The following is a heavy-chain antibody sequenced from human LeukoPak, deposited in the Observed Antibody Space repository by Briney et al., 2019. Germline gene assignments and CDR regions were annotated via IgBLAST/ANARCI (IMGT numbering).Heavy chain of an antibody. CDR1: GFIFSRYG. D-gene: IGHD3-9*01. V-gene: IGHV3-30*18. CDR2: VSYDGTET. CDR3: AKMGEGDYDILTDY. Sequence: PGRSLRLSCAASGFIFSRYGMHWVRQAPGKGLEWVAVVSYDGTETKYADSVKGRLNLSRDNSKNTVYLQMNSLRAEDTAVYYCAKMGEGDYDILTDYWGQGTLVTVSS. J-gene: IGHJ4*02.